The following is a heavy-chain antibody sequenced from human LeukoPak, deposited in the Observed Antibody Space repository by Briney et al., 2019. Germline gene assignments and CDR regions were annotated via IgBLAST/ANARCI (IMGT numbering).Heavy chain of an antibody. J-gene: IGHJ4*02. CDR2: IYHSGST. CDR3: ARLPYDYVWGSYRYSVDY. V-gene: IGHV4-38-2*02. CDR1: GYSISSGYY. Sequence: SETLSLTCTVSGYSISSGYYWGWIRQPPGKGLEWIGSIYHSGSTYYNPSLKSRVTISVDTSKNQFSLKLSSVTAADTAVYYCARLPYDYVWGSYRYSVDYWGQGTLVTVSS. D-gene: IGHD3-16*02.